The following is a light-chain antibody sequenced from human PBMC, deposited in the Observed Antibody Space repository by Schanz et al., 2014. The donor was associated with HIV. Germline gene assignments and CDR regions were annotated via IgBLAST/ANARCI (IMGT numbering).Light chain of an antibody. Sequence: QSALTQPASVSGSPGQSITISCTGTSSDVGSYNLVSWYQQHPGKAPKLIIYDVTNRPSGVSARFSGSKSGNTASLTISGLQAEDEAVYYCCSYAGSYTWVFGGGTKLTVL. CDR2: DVT. CDR3: CSYAGSYTWV. J-gene: IGLJ3*02. CDR1: SSDVGSYNL. V-gene: IGLV2-23*02.